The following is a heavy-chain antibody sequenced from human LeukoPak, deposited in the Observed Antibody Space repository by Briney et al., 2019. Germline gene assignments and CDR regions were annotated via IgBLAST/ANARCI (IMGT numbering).Heavy chain of an antibody. CDR3: ARDNQGDLHH. J-gene: IGHJ5*02. CDR1: GYTFTNYG. D-gene: IGHD1-14*01. Sequence: ASVKVSCKASGYTFTNYGISWVRQAPGQGLEWMGWISAYNGDTDYAQKLQGRVTMTTDTSTSTAYMELRSLSSDDTAVYYCARDNQGDLHHWGQGTLVTVSS. CDR2: ISAYNGDT. V-gene: IGHV1-18*01.